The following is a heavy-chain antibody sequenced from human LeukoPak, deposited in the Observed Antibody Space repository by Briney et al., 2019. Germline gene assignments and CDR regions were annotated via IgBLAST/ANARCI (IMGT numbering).Heavy chain of an antibody. D-gene: IGHD3-3*01. J-gene: IGHJ3*02. Sequence: ASVKVSCKASDYTFTSYGIRWVRQAPGQGLEWMGWISAYNGNTNYAQKLQGRVTMTTDTSTSTAYMELWSLRSDDTAVYYCARGQRITIFGVVMDDAFDNWGQGTMVTVSS. CDR1: DYTFTSYG. CDR3: ARGQRITIFGVVMDDAFDN. CDR2: ISAYNGNT. V-gene: IGHV1-18*01.